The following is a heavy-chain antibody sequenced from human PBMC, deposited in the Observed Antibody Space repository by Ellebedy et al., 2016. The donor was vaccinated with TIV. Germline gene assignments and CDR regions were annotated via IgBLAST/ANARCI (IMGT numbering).Heavy chain of an antibody. CDR2: INPSGGST. V-gene: IGHV1-46*01. CDR1: GYTFTSYY. D-gene: IGHD4-11*01. Sequence: ASVKVSXKASGYTFTSYYIHWVRQAPGQGLEWMGIINPSGGSTSYAQKFQGRVTMTRDTSTSTVYMELSSLRSEDTAVYYCARGVSNYEPYMDVWGKGTTVTVSS. CDR3: ARGVSNYEPYMDV. J-gene: IGHJ6*03.